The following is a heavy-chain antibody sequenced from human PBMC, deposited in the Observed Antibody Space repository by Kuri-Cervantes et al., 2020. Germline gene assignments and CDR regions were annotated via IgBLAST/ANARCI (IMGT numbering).Heavy chain of an antibody. D-gene: IGHD4-11*01. CDR2: ISAYNGNT. J-gene: IGHJ6*02. Sequence: ASVKVSCKASGYTFTSYGISWVRQAPGQGLEWMGWISAYNGNTNYAQKFQGRVTMTRDTSTSTVYMELSSLRSEDTAVYYCARDRTTEGGVTEDQYYYYYYGMDVWGQGTTVTVSS. CDR1: GYTFTSYG. V-gene: IGHV1-18*01. CDR3: ARDRTTEGGVTEDQYYYYYYGMDV.